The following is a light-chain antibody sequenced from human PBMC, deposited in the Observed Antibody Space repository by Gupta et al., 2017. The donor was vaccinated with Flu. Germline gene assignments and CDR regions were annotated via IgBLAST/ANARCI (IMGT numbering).Light chain of an antibody. CDR1: QDISNY. Sequence: DIQMTQSPSSLSASVGDRVTITCQACQDISNYLNWYQQKPGKAPKLLIYDASNLETGVPSRFSGSGSGTDFTFTISSLQPEDIATYYCQQYDNLYSFGQGTKLEIK. CDR3: QQYDNLYS. CDR2: DAS. J-gene: IGKJ2*03. V-gene: IGKV1-33*01.